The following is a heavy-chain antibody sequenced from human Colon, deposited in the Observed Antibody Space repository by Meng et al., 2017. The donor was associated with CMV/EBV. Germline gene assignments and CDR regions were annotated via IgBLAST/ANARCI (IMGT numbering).Heavy chain of an antibody. CDR3: AKDKGGYKGFDY. CDR2: ISWDGSVT. J-gene: IGHJ4*02. Sequence: ETLSLTCAASGFTFNDYTMHWVRQIPGKGLEWVSLISWDGSVTDYADSVKGRFTISRDSSKNSLYLQMNSLRTEDSALYYCAKDKGGYKGFDYWGQGTLVTVSS. D-gene: IGHD5-24*01. V-gene: IGHV3-43*01. CDR1: GFTFNDYT.